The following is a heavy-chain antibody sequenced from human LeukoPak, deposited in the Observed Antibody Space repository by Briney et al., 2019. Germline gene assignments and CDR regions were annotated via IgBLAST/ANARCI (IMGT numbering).Heavy chain of an antibody. D-gene: IGHD3-3*01. CDR2: ISSSSSYI. Sequence: TGGSLRLSCAASGFTFSSYSMNWVRQAPGKGLEWVSSISSSSSYIYYADSVKGRFTISRDNAKNSLYLQMNSLRAEDTAVYYCARDELLTLRFLEWPNYYYYGMDVWGQGTTVTVSS. CDR3: ARDELLTLRFLEWPNYYYYGMDV. CDR1: GFTFSSYS. V-gene: IGHV3-21*01. J-gene: IGHJ6*02.